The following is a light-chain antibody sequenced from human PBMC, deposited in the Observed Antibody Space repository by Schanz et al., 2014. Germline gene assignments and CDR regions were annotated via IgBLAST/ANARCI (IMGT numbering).Light chain of an antibody. Sequence: QSALTQPPSASGSLGQSVTISCTGTSSDVGGYNYVSWYQQHPGKAPKLMIYDVSNRPSGVSNRFSGSKSGNTASLTISGLQAEDEADYYCSSYTSSTTLVFGGGTKRTVL. CDR2: DVS. CDR1: SSDVGGYNY. J-gene: IGLJ3*02. CDR3: SSYTSSTTLV. V-gene: IGLV2-14*01.